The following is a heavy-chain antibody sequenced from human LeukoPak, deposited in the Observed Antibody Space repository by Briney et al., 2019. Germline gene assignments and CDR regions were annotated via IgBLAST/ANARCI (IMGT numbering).Heavy chain of an antibody. Sequence: GRSLRLSCAASGFTFSSYGMHWVRQAPGKGLEWVAVISYDGSNKYYADSVKGRFTISRDNSKNTLYLQMNSLRVEDTAVYYCAKGESSSWYWYYHYGMDVWGQGTTVTVSS. J-gene: IGHJ6*02. CDR1: GFTFSSYG. D-gene: IGHD6-13*01. CDR3: AKGESSSWYWYYHYGMDV. V-gene: IGHV3-30*18. CDR2: ISYDGSNK.